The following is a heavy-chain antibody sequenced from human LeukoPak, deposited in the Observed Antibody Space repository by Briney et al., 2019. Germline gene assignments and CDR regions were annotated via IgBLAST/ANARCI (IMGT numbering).Heavy chain of an antibody. CDR1: GFTFSSYW. CDR3: ASESKGYYYFDY. V-gene: IGHV3-66*01. Sequence: GGSLRLSCAASGFTFSSYWMHWVRQAPGKGLVWVSVIYSGGSTYYADSVKGRFTISRDNSKNTLYLQMNSLRAEDTAVYYCASESKGYYYFDYWGQGTLVTVSS. J-gene: IGHJ4*02. CDR2: IYSGGST. D-gene: IGHD3-22*01.